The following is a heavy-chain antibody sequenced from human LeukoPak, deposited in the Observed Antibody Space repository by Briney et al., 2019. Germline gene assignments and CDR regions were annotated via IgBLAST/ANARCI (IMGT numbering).Heavy chain of an antibody. D-gene: IGHD3-3*01. CDR2: MHYRGPT. CDR1: GGPISANEYY. CDR3: ARRGRLLEWLSFFDY. V-gene: IGHV4-39*02. J-gene: IGHJ4*02. Sequence: SETLSLTCSVSGGPISANEYYWVWIRQPPGKGLEWIGSMHYRGPTYYNPSLRSRVTMSVNTSKNTFSLNLRSVSASDTAVYYCARRGRLLEWLSFFDYWGQGTLVTVSS.